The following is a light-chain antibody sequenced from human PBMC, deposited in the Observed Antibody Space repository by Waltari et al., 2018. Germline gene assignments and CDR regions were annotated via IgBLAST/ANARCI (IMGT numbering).Light chain of an antibody. CDR1: QSVRTY. CDR3: QQYNTYSWT. Sequence: DIQMPQSPSTLSASVGDRVTITCRASQSVRTYLAWYQQKPGKAPKLLIYKASTLESGVPSRFSGSGSGTEFTLTIASLQPDDFGTYYCQQYNTYSWTFGQGTEVDIK. CDR2: KAS. V-gene: IGKV1-5*03. J-gene: IGKJ1*01.